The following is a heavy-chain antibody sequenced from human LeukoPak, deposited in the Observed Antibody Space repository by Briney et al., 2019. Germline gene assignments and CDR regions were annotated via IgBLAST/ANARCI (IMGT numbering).Heavy chain of an antibody. CDR3: ARVWDSSGWSRFDP. CDR1: GFTFSDYY. CDR2: ISSSGSTI. V-gene: IGHV3-11*01. D-gene: IGHD6-19*01. J-gene: IGHJ5*02. Sequence: GGSLRLSCAASGFTFSDYYMSWIRQAPGKGLEWVSYISSSGSTIYYADSVKGRFTISRDNAKNSLYLQMNSLRADDTAVYYCARVWDSSGWSRFDPWGQGTRVTVSS.